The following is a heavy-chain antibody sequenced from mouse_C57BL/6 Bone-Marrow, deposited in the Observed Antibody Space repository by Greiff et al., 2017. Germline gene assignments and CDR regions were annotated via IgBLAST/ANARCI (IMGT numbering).Heavy chain of an antibody. CDR1: GYTFTSYW. J-gene: IGHJ1*03. D-gene: IGHD2-2*01. V-gene: IGHV1-50*01. CDR3: ARGDYGYDGPCWYFDV. Sequence: QVQLQQPGAELVKPGASVKLSCKASGYTFTSYWMQWVKQRPGQGLEWIGEIDPSDSYTTSNQKFKGKATLTVDTSSSTAYMQLSSLTSEDSAVYYCARGDYGYDGPCWYFDVWGTGTTVTVSS. CDR2: IDPSDSYT.